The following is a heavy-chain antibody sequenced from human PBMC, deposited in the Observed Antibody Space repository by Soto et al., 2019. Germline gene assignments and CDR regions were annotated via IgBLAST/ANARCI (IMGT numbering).Heavy chain of an antibody. J-gene: IGHJ4*02. D-gene: IGHD5-18*01. CDR2: ISGSGGST. Sequence: EVQLLESGGGLVQPGGSLRLSCAASGFTFSSYAMSWVRQAPGKGLEWVSAISGSGGSTYYADSVKGRFTISRDNSKNTLYLQMNSLRAEDTAVYYCARGKGGYSYGYGYWGQGTLVTVSS. V-gene: IGHV3-23*01. CDR3: ARGKGGYSYGYGY. CDR1: GFTFSSYA.